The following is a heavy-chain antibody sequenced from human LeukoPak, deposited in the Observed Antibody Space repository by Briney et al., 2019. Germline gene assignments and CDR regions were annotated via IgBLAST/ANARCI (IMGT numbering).Heavy chain of an antibody. Sequence: PSETLSLTCSVSGASISSYYWSWIRQPPGKDLEWIGYIHYSGSTNHNPSLKSRVTISLDTSKNQFSLKLSSVTAADTAVYYCARVHRNIWSFDYWGQGTLVTVSS. V-gene: IGHV4-59*01. CDR2: IHYSGST. J-gene: IGHJ4*02. CDR3: ARVHRNIWSFDY. CDR1: GASISSYY. D-gene: IGHD6-13*01.